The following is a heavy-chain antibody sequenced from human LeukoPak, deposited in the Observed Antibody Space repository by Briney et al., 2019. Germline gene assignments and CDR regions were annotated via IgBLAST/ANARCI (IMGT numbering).Heavy chain of an antibody. V-gene: IGHV4-59*01. Sequence: PSETLSLTCTVSGDYINSYYWSWIRQPPGKGLEWIGSIYYIGNSNYNPSLKSRVTISVDTSRNQFSLKVNSVTAADTAVYYCARDYGGNPGFFDSWGQGTLVTVSS. J-gene: IGHJ4*02. CDR1: GDYINSYY. D-gene: IGHD4-23*01. CDR3: ARDYGGNPGFFDS. CDR2: IYYIGNS.